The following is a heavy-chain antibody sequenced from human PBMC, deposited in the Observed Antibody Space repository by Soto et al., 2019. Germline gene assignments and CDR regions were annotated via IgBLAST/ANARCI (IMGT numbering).Heavy chain of an antibody. V-gene: IGHV3-53*01. D-gene: IGHD3-22*01. CDR2: IYSGGST. Sequence: PGGSLRLSCAASGFTVSSNYMSWVRQAPGKGLEWVSVIYSGGSTHYADSVKGRFTISRDNSKNTLYLQMNSLRAEDTAVYYCAREDYYDSSGPPWAFDIWGQGTMVTVSS. CDR1: GFTVSSNY. CDR3: AREDYYDSSGPPWAFDI. J-gene: IGHJ3*02.